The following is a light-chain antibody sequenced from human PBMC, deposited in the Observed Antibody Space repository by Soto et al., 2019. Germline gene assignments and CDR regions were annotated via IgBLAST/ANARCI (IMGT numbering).Light chain of an antibody. V-gene: IGKV3-15*01. CDR2: DSS. Sequence: EIVLTQSPATLSVSPGERVTLSCRASESVRGNLAWYQQGPGQSPILLIYDSSTRATGIPARFGGSGAGTEFTLTISSLQSEDFAMYYCQQYNNWPRTFGQGTKVDIK. CDR3: QQYNNWPRT. J-gene: IGKJ1*01. CDR1: ESVRGN.